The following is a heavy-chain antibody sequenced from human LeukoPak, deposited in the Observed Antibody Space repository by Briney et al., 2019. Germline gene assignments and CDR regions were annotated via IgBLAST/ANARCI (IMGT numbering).Heavy chain of an antibody. V-gene: IGHV3-23*01. CDR3: AKGGGGWDPYYFDY. D-gene: IGHD1-26*01. CDR1: GFTFSTFA. CDR2: IFPSGGEI. J-gene: IGHJ4*02. Sequence: GGSLRLSCAASGFTFSTFAMIWVRQPPGKGLEWVSSIFPSGGEIHYADSVRGRFTISRDNSKNTLYLQMNSLRAEDTAVYYCAKGGGGWDPYYFDYWGQGTLVTVSS.